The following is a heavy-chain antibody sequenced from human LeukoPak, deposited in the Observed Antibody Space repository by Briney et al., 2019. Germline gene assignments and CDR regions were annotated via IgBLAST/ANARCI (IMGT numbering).Heavy chain of an antibody. V-gene: IGHV3-11*01. CDR3: ACDFRYLGHDF. D-gene: IGHD2-21*02. CDR2: ISNVGLTT. Sequence: PGGSLGLSCPASAFTLGDFYMSWIRQASGKGLEWIAYISNVGLTTYYAESVKGRFTISRDNAKNSLYLQMNSLRAEDTAVYYCACDFRYLGHDFWGQGTLVAVSS. J-gene: IGHJ4*02. CDR1: AFTLGDFY.